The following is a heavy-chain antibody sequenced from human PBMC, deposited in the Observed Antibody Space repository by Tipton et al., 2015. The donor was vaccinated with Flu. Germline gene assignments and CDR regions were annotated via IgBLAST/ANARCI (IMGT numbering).Heavy chain of an antibody. CDR1: GASISSSGYY. J-gene: IGHJ4*02. CDR3: AREIGGYNYLDF. D-gene: IGHD3-10*01. CDR2: ISDSGKT. V-gene: IGHV4-31*03. Sequence: QLVQSGGGLVKPGGSLRLSCSVSGASISSSGYYWTWIRQQPGMGLEWMGYISDSGKTYYNPSLNSRVTISLDTSKNQFSLVINSVTAADTAVYYCAREIGGYNYLDFWGQGTLVIVSS.